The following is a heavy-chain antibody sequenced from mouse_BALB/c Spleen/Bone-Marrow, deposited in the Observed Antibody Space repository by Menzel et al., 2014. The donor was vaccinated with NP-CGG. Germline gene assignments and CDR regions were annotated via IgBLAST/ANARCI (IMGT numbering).Heavy chain of an antibody. CDR3: ARSFTTVVEEDYFDY. J-gene: IGHJ2*01. V-gene: IGHV3-2*02. CDR1: GYSITSDYA. Sequence: EVQLQQSGPGLVKPSQSLSLTCTVTGYSITSDYAWNWIRQFPENKLEWMGYISYSGSTSYNPSLKSRISITRDTSKNQFFLQLNSVTTEDTATYYCARSFTTVVEEDYFDYWGQGTTLTVSS. CDR2: ISYSGST. D-gene: IGHD1-1*01.